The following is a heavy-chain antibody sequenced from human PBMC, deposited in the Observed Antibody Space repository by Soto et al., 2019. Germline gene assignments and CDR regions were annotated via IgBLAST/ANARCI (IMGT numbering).Heavy chain of an antibody. D-gene: IGHD3-9*01. CDR2: IRSKANSYAT. J-gene: IGHJ3*02. CDR3: TRRRDYDILTGYPLNLDTFDI. V-gene: IGHV3-73*01. CDR1: GFTFSGSA. Sequence: GGSLRLSCAASGFTFSGSAMHWVRQASGKGLEWVGRIRSKANSYATAYAASVKGRFTISRDDSKNTAYLQMNSLKTEDTAVYYCTRRRDYDILTGYPLNLDTFDIWGQGTMVTVSS.